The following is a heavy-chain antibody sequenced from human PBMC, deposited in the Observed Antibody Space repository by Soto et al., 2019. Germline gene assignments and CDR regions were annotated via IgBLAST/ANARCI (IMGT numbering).Heavy chain of an antibody. CDR3: ARGDRIMITFGGVIPRSAFDI. D-gene: IGHD3-16*02. CDR2: IGTAGDT. Sequence: GGSLRLSCAASGFTFSSYDMHWVRQATGKGLEWVSAIGTAGDTYYPGSVKGRFTISRENAKNSLYLQMNSLRAGDTAVYYCARGDRIMITFGGVIPRSAFDIWGQGTMVTVSS. J-gene: IGHJ3*02. V-gene: IGHV3-13*01. CDR1: GFTFSSYD.